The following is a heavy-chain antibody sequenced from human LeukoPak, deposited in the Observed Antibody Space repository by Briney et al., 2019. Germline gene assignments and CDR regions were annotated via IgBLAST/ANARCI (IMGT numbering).Heavy chain of an antibody. CDR1: GYTFTGYY. V-gene: IGHV1-2*02. J-gene: IGHJ6*03. CDR2: INSNSGGT. Sequence: ASVTVSCKASGYTFTGYYMHWVRQAPGQGLEWMGWINSNSGGTNYAQKFQGRVTMTRDTSTTTAYMELNRLRSDDTAVYYCARVRRPEYSSSSYYYYMDVWGKGTTVTVSS. CDR3: ARVRRPEYSSSSYYYYMDV. D-gene: IGHD6-6*01.